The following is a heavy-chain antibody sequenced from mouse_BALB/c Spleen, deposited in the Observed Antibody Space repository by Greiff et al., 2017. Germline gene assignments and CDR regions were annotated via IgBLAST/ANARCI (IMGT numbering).Heavy chain of an antibody. Sequence: EVKVVESGGGLVKPGGSLKLSCAASGFTFSSYAMSWVRQTPEKRLEWVATISSGGSYTYYPDSVKGRFTISRDNAKNTLYLQMSSLRSEDTAMYYCARYVYYGCSCQAWFAYWGQGTLVTVSA. CDR2: ISSGGSYT. J-gene: IGHJ3*01. CDR3: ARYVYYGCSCQAWFAY. V-gene: IGHV5-9-3*01. CDR1: GFTFSSYA. D-gene: IGHD1-1*01.